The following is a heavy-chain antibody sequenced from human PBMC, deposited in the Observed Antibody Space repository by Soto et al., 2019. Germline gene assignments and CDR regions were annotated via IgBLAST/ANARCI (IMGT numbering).Heavy chain of an antibody. Sequence: VQLQQWGAGLLKTSETLSLTCGVHGGTLSNEYWSWVRQPQGKGLEWIGGITDGAIANYNPPLNNRVTISPETSTNTFSLKLTSVTAAATGLYFCAGILRKFHLLPRQYWGQAILVTVSS. J-gene: IGHJ4*02. CDR1: GGTLSNEY. CDR3: AGILRKFHLLPRQY. CDR2: ITDGAIA. V-gene: IGHV4-34*02.